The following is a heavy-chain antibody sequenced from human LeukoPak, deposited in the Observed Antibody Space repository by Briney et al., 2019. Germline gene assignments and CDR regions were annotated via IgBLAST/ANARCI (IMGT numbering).Heavy chain of an antibody. CDR1: GGTFSSYA. D-gene: IGHD1-14*01. J-gene: IGHJ3*02. CDR3: ASGPGGNDAFDI. V-gene: IGHV1-69*06. CDR2: IIPIFGTA. Sequence: ASVKVSCKASGGTFSSYAISWVRQAPGQGLEWMGRIIPIFGTANYAQKFQGRVTITADKSTSTAYMELSSLRSEDTAVYYCASGPGGNDAFDIWGQGTMVTVSS.